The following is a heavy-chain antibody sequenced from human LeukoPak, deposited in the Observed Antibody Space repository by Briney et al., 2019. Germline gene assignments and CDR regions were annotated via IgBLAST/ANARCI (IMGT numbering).Heavy chain of an antibody. V-gene: IGHV3-53*01. D-gene: IGHD2-21*02. J-gene: IGHJ1*01. Sequence: PGGSLRLSCAASGFSVSSNYMSWVRQAPGKGLEWVSVIYSGGSTYYADSVKGRFTISRDNPKNTLYLQMKSLRAEDTAVYYCARTDETAPAEDFQHWGQGTLVTVSS. CDR2: IYSGGST. CDR1: GFSVSSNY. CDR3: ARTDETAPAEDFQH.